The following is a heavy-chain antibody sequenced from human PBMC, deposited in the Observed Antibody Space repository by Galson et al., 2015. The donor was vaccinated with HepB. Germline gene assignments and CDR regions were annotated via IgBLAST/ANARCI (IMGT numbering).Heavy chain of an antibody. V-gene: IGHV3-66*01. J-gene: IGHJ4*02. Sequence: SLRLSCAASGFTVSSNYMSWVRQAPGKGLEWVSVIYSGGSTYYADSVKGRFTISRDNSKNTLYLQMNSLRAEDTAVYYCARSTWEYDSSGYYFDYPFDYWGQGTLVTVSS. CDR1: GFTVSSNY. D-gene: IGHD3-22*01. CDR3: ARSTWEYDSSGYYFDYPFDY. CDR2: IYSGGST.